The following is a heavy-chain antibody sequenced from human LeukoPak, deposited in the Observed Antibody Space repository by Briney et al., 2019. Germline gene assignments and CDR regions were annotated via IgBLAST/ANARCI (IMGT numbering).Heavy chain of an antibody. CDR1: GYTFTGYY. CDR3: ARVRVAGPRALMDAFDI. Sequence: ASVKVSCKASGYTFTGYYMHWVRQAPGQGLEWMGWISPNSGGTNYAQKFQGRVTMTRDTSISTAYMELSRLRSDDTAVYYCARVRVAGPRALMDAFDIWGQGTMVTVSS. V-gene: IGHV1-2*02. J-gene: IGHJ3*02. D-gene: IGHD6-19*01. CDR2: ISPNSGGT.